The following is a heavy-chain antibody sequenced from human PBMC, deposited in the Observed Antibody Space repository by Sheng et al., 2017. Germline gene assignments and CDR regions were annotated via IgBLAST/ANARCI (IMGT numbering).Heavy chain of an antibody. J-gene: IGHJ4*02. V-gene: IGHV3-21*01. Sequence: EVQLVESGGGLVKPGGSLRLSCAASGFTFSSYSMNWVRQAPGKGLEWVSSISSSSSYIYYADSVKGRFTISRDNAKNSLYLQMNSLRAEDTAVYYCARDSIDYGDNQIDYWGQGTLVTVSS. CDR3: ARDSIDYGDNQIDY. CDR1: GFTFSSYS. D-gene: IGHD4-17*01. CDR2: ISSSSSYI.